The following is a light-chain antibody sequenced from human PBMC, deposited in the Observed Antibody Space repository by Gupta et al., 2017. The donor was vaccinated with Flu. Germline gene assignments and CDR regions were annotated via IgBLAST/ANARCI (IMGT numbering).Light chain of an antibody. J-gene: IGKJ5*01. CDR2: GAS. Sequence: EIVMTQSPATLSVSPGERATLSCRASQSVSSNLAWYQQKPGQAPRLLIYGASTRDTGISGRFSGSGCGKELTLTISSRQSEDFAVYYCQQYKNWPPSTFGQGTLLEIK. CDR3: QQYKNWPPST. CDR1: QSVSSN. V-gene: IGKV3-15*01.